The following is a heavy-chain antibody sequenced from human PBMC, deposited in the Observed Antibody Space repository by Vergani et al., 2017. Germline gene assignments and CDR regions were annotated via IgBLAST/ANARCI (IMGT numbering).Heavy chain of an antibody. CDR3: ARDCTSGGCPDNYGMDV. D-gene: IGHD2-8*01. CDR1: GFTFSDFS. Sequence: VQLVESGGGLVTPGGSLRLSCAASGFTFSDFSMSWVRQAPGKGLEWVAFIGSSGPYINYADSVKGRFIISRDNTNNSLFLQLRSLRAEDAAVYYCARDCTSGGCPDNYGMDVWGQGATVTGSS. V-gene: IGHV3-21*06. CDR2: IGSSGPYI. J-gene: IGHJ6*02.